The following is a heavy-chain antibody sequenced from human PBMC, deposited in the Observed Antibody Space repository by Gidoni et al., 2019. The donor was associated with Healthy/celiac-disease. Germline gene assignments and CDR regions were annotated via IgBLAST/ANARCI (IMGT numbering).Heavy chain of an antibody. Sequence: QLQLQESGPGLGKPSETRSLPCTVSGGSISSSTYYWGWIRQPPGKGLEWIGGIYYSGSTYYNPSLKSRVTISVDTSKNQFSLKLSSVTAADTAVYYCARLNYYDSSGYYYDYWGQGTLVTVSS. J-gene: IGHJ4*02. V-gene: IGHV4-39*01. CDR3: ARLNYYDSSGYYYDY. CDR2: IYYSGST. CDR1: GGSISSSTYY. D-gene: IGHD3-22*01.